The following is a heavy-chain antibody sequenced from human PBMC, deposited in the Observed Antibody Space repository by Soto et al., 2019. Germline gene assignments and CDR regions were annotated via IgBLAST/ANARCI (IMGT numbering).Heavy chain of an antibody. CDR3: ARDYEYYYGIDV. D-gene: IGHD3-22*01. J-gene: IGHJ6*02. CDR2: ISSSSSII. Sequence: EVQLVESGGGLVQPGGSLTVSCAASGFTFSSYSMNWVRQAPGKGLEWVSYISSSSSIIYYADSVKGRFTISRDNAKNSLYLQINSLRDEDTAVYYCARDYEYYYGIDVWGQGTTVTVSS. CDR1: GFTFSSYS. V-gene: IGHV3-48*02.